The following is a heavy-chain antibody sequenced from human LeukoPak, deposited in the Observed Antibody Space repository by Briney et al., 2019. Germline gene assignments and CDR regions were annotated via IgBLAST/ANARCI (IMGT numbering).Heavy chain of an antibody. CDR1: GVSISSSNSY. CDR3: ARVVLRYFDWLLSPMDV. Sequence: SETLSLTCTVFGVSISSSNSYWGWIRQPPGKGLEWIGSIYYSGNTYYNASLKSQVSISIDTSKNQFSLRLTSVTAADTAVYYCARVVLRYFDWLLSPMDVWGKGTTVTVSS. V-gene: IGHV4-39*07. D-gene: IGHD3-9*01. CDR2: IYYSGNT. J-gene: IGHJ6*03.